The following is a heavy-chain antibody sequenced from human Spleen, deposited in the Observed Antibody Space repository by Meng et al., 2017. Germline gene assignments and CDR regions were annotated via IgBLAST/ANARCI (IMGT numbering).Heavy chain of an antibody. D-gene: IGHD3-16*01. J-gene: IGHJ5*02. CDR1: GGSISSYY. V-gene: IGHV4-59*01. CDR3: ARDLWELRYKAPFDP. Sequence: SETLSLTCTVSGGSISSYYWSWIRQPPGKGLEWIGYIHYSGSTNYNPSLKSRVTISVDTSKNQFSLKLSSVTAADTAVYYCARDLWELRYKAPFDPWGQGSLVTVSS. CDR2: IHYSGST.